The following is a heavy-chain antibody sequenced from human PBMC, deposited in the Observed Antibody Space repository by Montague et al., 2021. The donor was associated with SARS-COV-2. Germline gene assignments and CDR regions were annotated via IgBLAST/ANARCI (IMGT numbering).Heavy chain of an antibody. CDR2: IDHSGST. V-gene: IGHV4-38-2*02. CDR1: GYSISTGYY. CDR3: AKVAGSHDTFDI. D-gene: IGHD6-19*01. Sequence: SETLSLTCTVSGYSISTGYYWGWIRQPPGKGREGRGTIDHSGSTYFNPSLKSRVTISVDTSKNQFSLNLSSVTAADTAVYYCAKVAGSHDTFDIWGRGTMVTVSS. J-gene: IGHJ3*02.